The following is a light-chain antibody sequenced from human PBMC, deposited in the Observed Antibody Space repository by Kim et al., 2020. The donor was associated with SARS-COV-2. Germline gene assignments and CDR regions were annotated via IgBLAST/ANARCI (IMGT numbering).Light chain of an antibody. CDR1: QDISHS. Sequence: ASVGDRVTITGRASQDISHSLAWYQQHPGKAPELLIYGAMTAQVGVPSRFSGSGSGTDFTLTIDNLQPGDFATYFCQQLSTYPRTFGPGTKVDIK. CDR2: GAM. J-gene: IGKJ1*01. CDR3: QQLSTYPRT. V-gene: IGKV1-9*01.